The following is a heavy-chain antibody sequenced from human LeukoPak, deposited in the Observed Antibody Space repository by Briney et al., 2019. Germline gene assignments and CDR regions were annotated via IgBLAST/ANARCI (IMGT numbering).Heavy chain of an antibody. J-gene: IGHJ3*02. CDR2: IYYSGST. CDR1: GGSISSYY. CDR3: ARRRDSSGYSKNDAFDI. D-gene: IGHD3-22*01. Sequence: PSETLSLTCTVSGGSISSYYWSWIRQPPGKGLEWIGYIYYSGSTNYNPSLKSRVTISVDTSKNQFSLKLSSVTAADTAVYYCARRRDSSGYSKNDAFDIWGQETMVTVSS. V-gene: IGHV4-59*08.